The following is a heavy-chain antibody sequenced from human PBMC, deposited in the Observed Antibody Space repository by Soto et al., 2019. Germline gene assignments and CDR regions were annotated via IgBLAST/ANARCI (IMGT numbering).Heavy chain of an antibody. Sequence: PGGSLRLSCAASGFTFSSYAMSWVRQAPGKGLEWVSAISGSGGSTYYADSVKGRFTVSRDNSKNTLYLQMNSLRAEDTAVYYCAKDYGFYGGSLDAFDIWGQGTMVT. CDR1: GFTFSSYA. V-gene: IGHV3-23*01. CDR2: ISGSGGST. D-gene: IGHD3-22*01. CDR3: AKDYGFYGGSLDAFDI. J-gene: IGHJ3*02.